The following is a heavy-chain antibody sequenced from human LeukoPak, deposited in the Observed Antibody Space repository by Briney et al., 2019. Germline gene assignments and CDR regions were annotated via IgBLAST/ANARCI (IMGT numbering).Heavy chain of an antibody. D-gene: IGHD3-10*01. Sequence: ASVRVSCKASGYTFTSYYMHWVRQAPGQGLEWMGRINPNNGDTGTNYAQKFQGRVTMTRDTSISTAYMELSRLRSDDTAVYYCARTRSGAFDIWGQGTMVTVSS. CDR2: INPNNGDTGT. V-gene: IGHV1-2*06. J-gene: IGHJ3*02. CDR1: GYTFTSYY. CDR3: ARTRSGAFDI.